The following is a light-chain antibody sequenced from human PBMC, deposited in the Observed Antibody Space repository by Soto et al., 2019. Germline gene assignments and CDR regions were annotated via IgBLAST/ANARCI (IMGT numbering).Light chain of an antibody. Sequence: QSALTQPASVSGSPGQSITISCTGTSGDVGAFNYVSWYHQHPGKAPKLLIYDVTYRPSGVSNRFSGSKSGNTASLTISGLQAEDEADYYCSSYTRDSTLIFGGGTKLTVL. CDR1: SGDVGAFNY. CDR3: SSYTRDSTLI. V-gene: IGLV2-14*01. CDR2: DVT. J-gene: IGLJ2*01.